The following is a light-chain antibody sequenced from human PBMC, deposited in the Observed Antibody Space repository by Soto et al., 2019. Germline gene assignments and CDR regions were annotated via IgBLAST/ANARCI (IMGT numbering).Light chain of an antibody. V-gene: IGLV7-46*01. J-gene: IGLJ1*01. CDR2: DTS. CDR3: LLYYSGAYV. Sequence: QAVVTQEPSLTVSPGGTVTLTCDSSTGAVTSGHYPYWFQQKPGQAPRTLIYDTSKRHSWTSARFSGSLVGGKAALTLSGAQPEDEAEYYCLLYYSGAYVFGTGTKFTVL. CDR1: TGAVTSGHY.